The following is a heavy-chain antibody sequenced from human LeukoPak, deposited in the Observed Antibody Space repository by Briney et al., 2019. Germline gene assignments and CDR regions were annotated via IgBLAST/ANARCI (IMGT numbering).Heavy chain of an antibody. J-gene: IGHJ1*01. CDR1: GVTVSSNS. CDR3: ARALKYDFESANEYYEYSQH. V-gene: IGHV3-66*01. CDR2: IYDGGST. Sequence: PGGSLRLSCAASGVTVSSNSISWVRQAPGKGLEWVSVIYDGGSTYHTDSVKGRFSISRDNSKNTVYLQMSSLRAEDTAVYYCARALKYDFESANEYYEYSQHWGQGTLVTVSS. D-gene: IGHD4/OR15-4a*01.